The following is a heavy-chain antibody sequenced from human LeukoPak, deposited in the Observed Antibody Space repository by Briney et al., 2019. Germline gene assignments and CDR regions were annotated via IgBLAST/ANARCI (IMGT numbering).Heavy chain of an antibody. CDR1: GFTFGDYA. V-gene: IGHV3-49*03. D-gene: IGHD3-10*01. Sequence: PGESLRLSCTASGFTFGDYAMSWFRQAPGKGLEWVGFIRSKAYGGTTEYAASVKGRFTISRDDSKSIAYLQMNSLKTEDTAVYYCTRSHMVRGPKFDYWGQGTLVTVSS. CDR2: IRSKAYGGTT. J-gene: IGHJ4*02. CDR3: TRSHMVRGPKFDY.